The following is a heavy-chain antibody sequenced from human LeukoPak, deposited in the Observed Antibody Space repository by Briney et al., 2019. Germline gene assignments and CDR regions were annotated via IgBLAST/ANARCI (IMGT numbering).Heavy chain of an antibody. CDR3: ARASDSYVLRYFDWLFAFDY. CDR2: INTNTGNP. J-gene: IGHJ4*02. V-gene: IGHV7-4-1*02. CDR1: GYTFTSYA. D-gene: IGHD3-9*01. Sequence: ASVKVSYKASGYTFTSYAMNWVRQAPGQGLEWMGWINTNTGNPTYAQGFTGRFVFSLDTSVSTAYLQISSLKAEDTAVYYCARASDSYVLRYFDWLFAFDYWGQGTLVTVSS.